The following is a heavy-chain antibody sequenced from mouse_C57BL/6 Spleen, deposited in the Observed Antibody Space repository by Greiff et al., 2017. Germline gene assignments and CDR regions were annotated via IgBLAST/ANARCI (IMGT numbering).Heavy chain of an antibody. D-gene: IGHD1-1*01. V-gene: IGHV1-7*01. CDR1: GYTFTSYW. Sequence: VHLVESGAELAKPGASVKLSCKASGYTFTSYWMHWVKQRPGQGLEWIGYINPSSGYTKYNQKFKDKATLTADKSSSTAYMQLSSLTYEDSAVYDCARYYSGYSDAMDYWGQGTSVTVSS. CDR2: INPSSGYT. J-gene: IGHJ4*01. CDR3: ARYYSGYSDAMDY.